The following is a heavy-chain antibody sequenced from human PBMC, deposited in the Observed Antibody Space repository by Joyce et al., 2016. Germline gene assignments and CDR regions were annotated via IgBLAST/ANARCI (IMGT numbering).Heavy chain of an antibody. D-gene: IGHD6-19*01. J-gene: IGHJ4*02. CDR1: GGPFRGFF. CDR2: INNIGVT. V-gene: IGHV4-34*01. Sequence: QVQLQQWGAGLLKPSEPLSLTCAVSGGPFRGFFWTWVRQPPGKGLVWIGDINNIGVTNYNPSPKPRVTFSVDTSKNQFSLKLTSLSAADTAVYYCARSQWLAPLMYWGQGTPVTVSS. CDR3: ARSQWLAPLMY.